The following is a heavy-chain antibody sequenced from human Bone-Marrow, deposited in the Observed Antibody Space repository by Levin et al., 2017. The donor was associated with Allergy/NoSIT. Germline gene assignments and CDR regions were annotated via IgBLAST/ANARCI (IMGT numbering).Heavy chain of an antibody. D-gene: IGHD1-26*01. V-gene: IGHV4-31*03. CDR1: GGSISGNTYY. CDR3: ARGIKAGGRAWFDP. Sequence: SETLSLTCTVSGGSISGNTYYWTWIRQHPGKGLEWIGYIYYSGATYYNPSLKSRVSISVETSNNQFSLNLNYVTAADTAIYYCARGIKAGGRAWFDPWGQGPLVTVSS. CDR2: IYYSGAT. J-gene: IGHJ5*02.